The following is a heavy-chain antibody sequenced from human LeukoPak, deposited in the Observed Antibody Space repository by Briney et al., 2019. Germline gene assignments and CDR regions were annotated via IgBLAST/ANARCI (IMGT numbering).Heavy chain of an antibody. Sequence: GGSLRLSCAASGFTFSSSWMSWVRQAPGKGLEWVANINQEGREIYYVDSVKGRFTISRDNAKNSLYLQMNRLRAEDTAVYYCARDRDSYRSLDYWGQGTLVTVSS. CDR3: ARDRDSYRSLDY. J-gene: IGHJ4*02. CDR1: GFTFSSSW. V-gene: IGHV3-7*01. D-gene: IGHD2-21*01. CDR2: INQEGREI.